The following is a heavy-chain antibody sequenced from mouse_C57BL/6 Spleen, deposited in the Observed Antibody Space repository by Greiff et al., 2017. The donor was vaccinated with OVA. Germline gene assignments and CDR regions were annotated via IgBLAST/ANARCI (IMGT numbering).Heavy chain of an antibody. D-gene: IGHD1-1*01. CDR1: GYTFTDYE. V-gene: IGHV1-15*01. J-gene: IGHJ2*01. Sequence: VQLQQSGAELVRPGASVTLSCKASGYTFTDYEMHWVKQTPVHGLEWIGAIDPETGGTAYNQKFKGKAILTADKSSSTAYMELRSLTSEDSAVYYCTRSDYGRYFDYWGKGTTLTVSS. CDR3: TRSDYGRYFDY. CDR2: IDPETGGT.